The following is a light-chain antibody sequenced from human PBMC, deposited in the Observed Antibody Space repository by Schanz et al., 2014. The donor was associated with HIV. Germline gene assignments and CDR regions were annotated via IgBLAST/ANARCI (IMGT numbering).Light chain of an antibody. V-gene: IGKV3-20*01. CDR3: QYFGNSGGT. CDR1: QSLGGSQ. J-gene: IGKJ4*01. CDR2: SAS. Sequence: ETVLTQSPGSLSLSPGERATLSCRASQSLGGSQLAWYQHKPGQAPRLLIYSASSRATGIPDRFSGSGSGTDFTLTISRLEPEDFAVYYCQYFGNSGGTFGGGTKVEIK.